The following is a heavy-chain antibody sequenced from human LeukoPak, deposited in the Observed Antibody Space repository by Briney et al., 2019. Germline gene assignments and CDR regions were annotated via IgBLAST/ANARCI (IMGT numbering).Heavy chain of an antibody. Sequence: ASVKVSCKASGYIFTNYGINWVRQAPGQGLEWMGWISAYNGNTNYAQKFQGRVTMTRDTSISTAYMELSRLRSDDTAVYYCARDLKRGGYSYGTGYWGQGTLVTVSS. V-gene: IGHV1-18*01. CDR3: ARDLKRGGYSYGTGY. D-gene: IGHD5-18*01. J-gene: IGHJ4*02. CDR2: ISAYNGNT. CDR1: GYIFTNYG.